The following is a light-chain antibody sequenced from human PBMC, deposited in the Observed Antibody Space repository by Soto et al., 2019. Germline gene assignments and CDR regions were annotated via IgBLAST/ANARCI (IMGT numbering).Light chain of an antibody. CDR3: QHFGSSPPWP. CDR1: QSVSSNY. V-gene: IGKV3-20*01. J-gene: IGKJ1*01. CDR2: GAS. Sequence: ENGLTQFPGTVSLSPGERATLSFMAIQSVSSNYLAWYQQKPGQAPRLLIYGASSRAAGIPDRFRGSGSGTDFTLTISRLEPEDFAVYYCQHFGSSPPWPFGQGTKVDIK.